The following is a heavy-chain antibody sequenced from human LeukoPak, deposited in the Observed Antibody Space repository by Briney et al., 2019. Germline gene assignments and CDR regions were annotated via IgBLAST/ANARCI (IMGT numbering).Heavy chain of an antibody. V-gene: IGHV4-34*01. Sequence: PSETLSLTCAVYGGSFSGYYWSWIRQPPGKGLEWIGEINHSGSTYYNPSLKSRVTISVDTSKNQFSLKLSSVTAADTAVYCCARGALITIFGVVIMGAQGTYFDYWGQGTLVTVSS. D-gene: IGHD3-3*01. CDR3: ARGALITIFGVVIMGAQGTYFDY. CDR1: GGSFSGYY. J-gene: IGHJ4*02. CDR2: INHSGST.